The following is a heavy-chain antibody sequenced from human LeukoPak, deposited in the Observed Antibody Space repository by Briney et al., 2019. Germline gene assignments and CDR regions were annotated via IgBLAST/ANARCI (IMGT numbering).Heavy chain of an antibody. CDR3: ARVVPHYDDSSGYLFDY. CDR2: IIPIFGTA. V-gene: IGHV1-69*05. D-gene: IGHD3-22*01. CDR1: GGTFSSYA. J-gene: IGHJ4*02. Sequence: GASVKVSCTASGGTFSSYAISWVRQTPGQGLEWMGGIIPIFGTANYAQKFQGRVTITTDEATSTAYMELSSLRSEDTAVYYCARVVPHYDDSSGYLFDYWGQGTLVIVAS.